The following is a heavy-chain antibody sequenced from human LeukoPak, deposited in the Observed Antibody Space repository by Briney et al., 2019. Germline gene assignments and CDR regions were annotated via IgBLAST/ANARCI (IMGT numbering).Heavy chain of an antibody. Sequence: QTGGSLRLSCAASGFTFSSYAMSWVRQAPGKGLEWVSAISGSGTATYYADSVKGRFTISRDNSKDTLYLQMNSLRAEDTAVFYCAKGSFLMITFGGAPDYWGQGTLVTVSS. CDR2: ISGSGTAT. CDR3: AKGSFLMITFGGAPDY. CDR1: GFTFSSYA. J-gene: IGHJ4*02. V-gene: IGHV3-23*01. D-gene: IGHD3-16*01.